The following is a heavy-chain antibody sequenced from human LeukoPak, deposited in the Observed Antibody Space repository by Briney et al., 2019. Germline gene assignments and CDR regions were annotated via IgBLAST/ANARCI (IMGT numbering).Heavy chain of an antibody. CDR1: GFTFSSYW. J-gene: IGHJ4*02. D-gene: IGHD2-2*02. CDR3: ARAGQYRFDY. V-gene: IGHV3-74*01. Sequence: SGGSLRLSCAGSGFTFSSYWMHWVRQAPGEGLLWVSRINSDGSTIDYADSVKGRFTISRDNAKNTLYLHLSSLRVDDTAVYYCARAGQYRFDYWGQGTLVTVST. CDR2: INSDGSTI.